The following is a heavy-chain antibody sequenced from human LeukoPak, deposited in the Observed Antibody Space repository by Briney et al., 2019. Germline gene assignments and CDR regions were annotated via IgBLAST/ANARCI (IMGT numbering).Heavy chain of an antibody. CDR2: ISSSSDII. V-gene: IGHV3-48*01. CDR1: GFPLSSYC. CDR3: ARDKASSGWYYFDY. J-gene: IGHJ4*02. D-gene: IGHD6-19*01. Sequence: GGSLTLSCAASGFPLSSYCMNWDRQAPGKGLEWVSFISSSSDIIYYTDSVKGRFTVSRDNAKNSLYLQMNSLRAEDTAVYYCARDKASSGWYYFDYWSQGSLVTVSS.